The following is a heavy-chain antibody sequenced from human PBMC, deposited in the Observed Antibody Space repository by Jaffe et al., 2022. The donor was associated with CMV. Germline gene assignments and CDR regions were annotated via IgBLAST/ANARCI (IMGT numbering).Heavy chain of an antibody. CDR3: AREPDVHRWNPGYLDY. CDR2: TSGSGATV. D-gene: IGHD1-1*01. J-gene: IGHJ4*02. V-gene: IGHV3-48*03. Sequence: EVQLVESGGTLVQPGGSLRLSCATSGFTFSNYEMNWVRQAPGKGLEWVAYTSGSGATVFYADYVKGRFTISRDNAGRSLYLQMNSLRVEDTAVYYCAREPDVHRWNPGYLDYWGQGTLVTVSS. CDR1: GFTFSNYE.